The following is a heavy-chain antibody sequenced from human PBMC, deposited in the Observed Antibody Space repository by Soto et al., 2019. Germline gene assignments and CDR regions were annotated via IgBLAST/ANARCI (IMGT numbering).Heavy chain of an antibody. V-gene: IGHV1-8*01. Sequence: ASVKVSCTASGYTFTSYDINWVRQATGQGLEWMGWMNPNSGNTGYAQKFQGRVTMTRNTSISTAYMELSSLRSEDTAVYYCARGIFGVVMIDYYYYGMDVWGQGTTVTV. D-gene: IGHD3-3*01. CDR2: MNPNSGNT. J-gene: IGHJ6*02. CDR3: ARGIFGVVMIDYYYYGMDV. CDR1: GYTFTSYD.